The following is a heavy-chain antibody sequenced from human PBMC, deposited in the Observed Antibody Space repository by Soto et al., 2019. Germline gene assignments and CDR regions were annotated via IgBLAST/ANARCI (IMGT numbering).Heavy chain of an antibody. J-gene: IGHJ3*01. D-gene: IGHD6-13*01. CDR2: IFVSGTT. V-gene: IGHV4-4*07. CDR1: GDFPNKYY. CDR3: SGTSTDNSAAAVAV. Sequence: QVQLQESGPGLVKPSETLSLTCSVFGDFPNKYYWSWIRQPAGKGLEWIGRIFVSGTTDYNPSFKGRVAMSADTSQNQFALRLTSLTAADTALYFCSGTSTDNSAAAVAVWGQGTVVTVSS.